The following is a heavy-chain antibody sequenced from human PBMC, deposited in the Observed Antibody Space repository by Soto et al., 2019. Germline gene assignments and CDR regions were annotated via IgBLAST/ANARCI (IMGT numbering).Heavy chain of an antibody. CDR2: ISGSGGST. CDR1: GFTFSSYA. J-gene: IGHJ4*02. D-gene: IGHD4-17*01. V-gene: IGHV3-23*01. CDR3: AKDQVYGGNSGYFDY. Sequence: GSLRLSCAASGFTFSSYAMSWVRQAPGRGLEWVPAISGSGGSTYYADSVKGRFTISRDNSKNTLSLQMNSLRAEDTAVYYCAKDQVYGGNSGYFDYWGQGTLVTVSS.